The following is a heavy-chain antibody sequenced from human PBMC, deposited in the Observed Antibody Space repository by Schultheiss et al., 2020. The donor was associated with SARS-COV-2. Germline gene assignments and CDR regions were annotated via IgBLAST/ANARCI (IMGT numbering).Heavy chain of an antibody. J-gene: IGHJ4*02. Sequence: SETLSLTCTVSGGSISSYYWTWIRHPPGKGLEWIGYVYYNGETNYDPSLKSRVAMSIDKSKNQFSLRLSSVTAADTAVYYCARGGGSLTNWGQGALVTVSS. V-gene: IGHV4-59*01. CDR2: VYYNGET. CDR1: GGSISSYY. CDR3: ARGGGSLTN. D-gene: IGHD3-16*01.